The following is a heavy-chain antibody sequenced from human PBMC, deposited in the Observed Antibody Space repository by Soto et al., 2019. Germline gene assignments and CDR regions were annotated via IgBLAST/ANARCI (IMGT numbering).Heavy chain of an antibody. Sequence: QLQLEESGPGLVKPSETLSLTCTVSGGSISSSSYYWGWIRQSPGKGLEWIGSFYYRGSTYSSPSLECRVTISGVTSKKQIFLRLSSLTAAGTAVYYCARISVATRDMDVWGKGSTVTVSS. CDR1: GGSISSSSYY. D-gene: IGHD2-2*01. V-gene: IGHV4-39*01. J-gene: IGHJ6*03. CDR2: FYYRGST. CDR3: ARISVATRDMDV.